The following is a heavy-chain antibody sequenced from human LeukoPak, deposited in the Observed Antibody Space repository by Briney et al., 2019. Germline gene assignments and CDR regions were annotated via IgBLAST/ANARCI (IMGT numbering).Heavy chain of an antibody. J-gene: IGHJ4*02. V-gene: IGHV3-30*02. CDR3: AKDGSGHYSDY. Sequence: GGSLRLSCAASGFTFSNCGMHWVRQAPGKGLEWVAFIQYDGSHKYYADSVKGRFTSSRDNSKNTLYLQMNSLRAEDTAVYYCAKDGSGHYSDYWGQGTLVTVSS. D-gene: IGHD3-3*01. CDR1: GFTFSNCG. CDR2: IQYDGSHK.